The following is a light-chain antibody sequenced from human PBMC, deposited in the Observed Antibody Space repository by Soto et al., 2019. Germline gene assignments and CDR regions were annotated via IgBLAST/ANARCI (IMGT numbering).Light chain of an antibody. CDR3: SSYTSSIL. Sequence: QSALTQPASVSGSPGQAITISCTGTSSDVGGYNYVSWYQQHPGKAPKLMIYDVSNPPSGVSNRFSGSKSGNTASLTISGLQAEDEADYYCSSYTSSILFGGGTKLTVL. V-gene: IGLV2-14*01. CDR1: SSDVGGYNY. CDR2: DVS. J-gene: IGLJ2*01.